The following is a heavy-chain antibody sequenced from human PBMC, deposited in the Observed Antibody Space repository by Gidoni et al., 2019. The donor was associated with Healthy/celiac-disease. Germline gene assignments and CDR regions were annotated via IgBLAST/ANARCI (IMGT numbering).Heavy chain of an antibody. CDR2: INPSGGST. D-gene: IGHD3-22*01. CDR1: GYTFTSHY. CDR3: ARTPYYYDSSGSSDAFDI. Sequence: QVQLVQSGAEVKKPGASVKVSCKASGYTFTSHYMPWVRQDPGHGLVWMGIINPSGGSTSYAQKFQGRVTMTRDTSTSTVYMELSSLRSEDTAVYYCARTPYYYDSSGSSDAFDIWGQGTMVTVSS. V-gene: IGHV1-46*01. J-gene: IGHJ3*02.